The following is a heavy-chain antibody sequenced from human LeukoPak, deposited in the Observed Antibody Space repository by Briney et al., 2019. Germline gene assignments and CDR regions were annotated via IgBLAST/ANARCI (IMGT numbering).Heavy chain of an antibody. D-gene: IGHD1-26*01. Sequence: ASVKVSCKASGYTFTSYYIHWVRRAPGQGLEWMGGINPRSGGADYAQTFQGRVTMTRDTSITTAYLELHSLRSDDTAIYYCARDSRYSRSYSDYWGQGTLVTVSS. V-gene: IGHV1-2*02. CDR2: INPRSGGA. CDR3: ARDSRYSRSYSDY. J-gene: IGHJ4*02. CDR1: GYTFTSYY.